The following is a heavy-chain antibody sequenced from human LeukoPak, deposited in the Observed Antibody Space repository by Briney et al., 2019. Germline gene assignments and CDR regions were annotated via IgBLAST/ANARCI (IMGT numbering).Heavy chain of an antibody. CDR3: ARARGSSTSTYGMDV. V-gene: IGHV3-33*01. CDR2: IWYDGSNK. D-gene: IGHD2-2*01. J-gene: IGHJ6*02. Sequence: GGSLRLSCAASGFTFSSYGMHWVRQAPGKGLEWVAVIWYDGSNKYYADSVKGRFTISRDNSKNTLYLQMNSLRAEDTAVYYCARARGSSTSTYGMDVWGQGTTVTVSS. CDR1: GFTFSSYG.